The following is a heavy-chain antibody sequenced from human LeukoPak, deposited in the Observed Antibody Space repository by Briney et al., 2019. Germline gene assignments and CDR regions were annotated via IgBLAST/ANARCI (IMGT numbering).Heavy chain of an antibody. CDR2: IYYSGST. V-gene: IGHV4-39*07. J-gene: IGHJ4*02. Sequence: PSETLSLTCTVSGGSISSSSYYWGWIRQPPGKGLEWIGSIYYSGSTYYNPSLKSRVTISVDMSKNQFSLQLNSVTPEDTAVYYCARVVDRCSSTSCYTGGFDYWGQGTLVTVSS. CDR1: GGSISSSSYY. D-gene: IGHD2-2*02. CDR3: ARVVDRCSSTSCYTGGFDY.